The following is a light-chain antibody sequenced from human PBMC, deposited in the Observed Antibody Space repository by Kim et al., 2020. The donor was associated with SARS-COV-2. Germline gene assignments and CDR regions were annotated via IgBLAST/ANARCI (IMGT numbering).Light chain of an antibody. CDR2: GAS. CDR1: QSVSSSY. J-gene: IGKJ1*01. V-gene: IGKV3-20*01. CDR3: QQYGSSRWT. Sequence: SPGERATRSCRASQSVSSSYLARYQQKPGQAPRLLIYGASSRATGIPDRFSGSGSGTDFTLTISRLEPEDFAVYYCQQYGSSRWTFGQGTKVDIK.